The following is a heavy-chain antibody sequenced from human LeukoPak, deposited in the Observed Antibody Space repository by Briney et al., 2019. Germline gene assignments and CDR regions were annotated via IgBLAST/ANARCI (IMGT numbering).Heavy chain of an antibody. D-gene: IGHD3-10*01. Sequence: KPSETLSLTCTVSGGSISSSSYYWGWIRQPPGKGLEWIGSIYYSGSTYYNPSLKSRVTISVDTSKNQFSLKLSSVTAADTAVYYCASSAGGSGRYNWFDPWGQGTLVTVSS. CDR2: IYYSGST. CDR1: GGSISSSSYY. J-gene: IGHJ5*02. V-gene: IGHV4-39*01. CDR3: ASSAGGSGRYNWFDP.